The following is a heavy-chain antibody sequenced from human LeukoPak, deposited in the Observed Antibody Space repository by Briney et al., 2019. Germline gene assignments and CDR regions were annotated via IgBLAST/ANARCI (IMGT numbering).Heavy chain of an antibody. CDR3: ARLGSGVDAFDI. J-gene: IGHJ3*02. D-gene: IGHD3-10*01. Sequence: GGSLRLSRAASGFTVSSNYMSWVRQAPGKGLEWVSVIYSGGSTYYADSVKGRFTISRDNSKNTLYLQMNSLRAEDTAVYYCARLGSGVDAFDIWGQGTMVTVSS. CDR2: IYSGGST. CDR1: GFTVSSNY. V-gene: IGHV3-53*01.